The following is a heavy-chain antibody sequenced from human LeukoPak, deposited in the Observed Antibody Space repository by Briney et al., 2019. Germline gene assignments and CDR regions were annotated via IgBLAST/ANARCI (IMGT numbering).Heavy chain of an antibody. J-gene: IGHJ4*02. Sequence: SETLSLTCSVSIGSISSSKWWSWVRQSPVKGLEWIGEIYLYGTTNYNPSFTSRVTMSVDRSRNQFSLKLTSVTAADTAVYYCARGPPPDFDCWGQGTLVTVSS. CDR2: IYLYGTT. CDR1: IGSISSSKW. V-gene: IGHV4-4*02. CDR3: ARGPPPDFDC.